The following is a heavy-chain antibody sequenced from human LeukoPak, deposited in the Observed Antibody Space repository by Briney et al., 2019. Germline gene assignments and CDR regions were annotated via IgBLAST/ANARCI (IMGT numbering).Heavy chain of an antibody. CDR2: IYPSDSDT. D-gene: IGHD3-10*01. CDR1: GYTFTTYW. Sequence: GESLKISCKGSGYTFTTYWIAWVRQMPGKGLEWMGIIYPSDSDTRYSPSFQGQVTISADKSINTAFLQWSSLKASDTAIYYCARRGPQYYSGSYSDYWGQGTLVTVSS. V-gene: IGHV5-51*01. CDR3: ARRGPQYYSGSYSDY. J-gene: IGHJ4*02.